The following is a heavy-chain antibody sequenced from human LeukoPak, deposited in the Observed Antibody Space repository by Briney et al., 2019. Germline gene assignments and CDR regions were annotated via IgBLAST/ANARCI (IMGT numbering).Heavy chain of an antibody. V-gene: IGHV3-53*01. J-gene: IGHJ3*02. CDR2: IYNDGST. CDR1: GLTVSSSY. D-gene: IGHD2/OR15-2a*01. CDR3: ARNILFAFDI. Sequence: GGSLRLSCAASGLTVSSSYMSWVRQDPGKGLEWVSIIYNDGSTYYADSMKGRFTISRDNSKNTLYLQVNSLRAEDTAMYYCARNILFAFDIWGQGTRVTVSA.